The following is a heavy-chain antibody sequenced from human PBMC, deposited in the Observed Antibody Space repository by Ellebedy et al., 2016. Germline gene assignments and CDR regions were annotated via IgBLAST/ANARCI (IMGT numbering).Heavy chain of an antibody. CDR3: ARSRSPFANYFDSVDFDL. D-gene: IGHD3-22*01. CDR2: FDPEDDKR. J-gene: IGHJ4*02. Sequence: ASVKVSXXVSGKSVTELSMHWVRQVPGKGLEWMGGFDPEDDKRVYAQKFQGRVSMTRDTSITTAYMDLSRLKSDDTAVYYCARSRSPFANYFDSVDFDLWGQGTLVTVSS. CDR1: GKSVTELS. V-gene: IGHV1-24*01.